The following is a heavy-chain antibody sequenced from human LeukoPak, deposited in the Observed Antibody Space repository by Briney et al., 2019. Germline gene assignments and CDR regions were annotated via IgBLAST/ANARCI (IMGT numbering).Heavy chain of an antibody. CDR1: GYTFTNYG. CDR2: ISAYNGNT. CDR3: ARHLLGLSGSYDY. D-gene: IGHD3-10*01. J-gene: IGHJ4*02. Sequence: SVKVSCKASGYTFTNYGITWVRQAPGQGLEWMGWISAYNGNTDYAQKLQGRVTMTTDTSTSTAYMELRSLRSDDTAVYYCARHLLGLSGSYDYWGQGTLVTVSS. V-gene: IGHV1-18*01.